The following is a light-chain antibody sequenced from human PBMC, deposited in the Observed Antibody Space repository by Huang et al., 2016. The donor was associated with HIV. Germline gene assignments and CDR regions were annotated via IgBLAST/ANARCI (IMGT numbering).Light chain of an antibody. CDR2: GAS. J-gene: IGKJ2*01. CDR3: QQYNNLRYT. CDR1: QSVSSY. V-gene: IGKV3-20*01. Sequence: EIVLTQSPGTLSLSPGERATLSCRASQSVSSYLAWYQQKPGQAPRLLIYGASSRATGIPDRFSDSGSGTDFTLTISRLEPEDFAVYYCQQYNNLRYTFGQGTKLEIK.